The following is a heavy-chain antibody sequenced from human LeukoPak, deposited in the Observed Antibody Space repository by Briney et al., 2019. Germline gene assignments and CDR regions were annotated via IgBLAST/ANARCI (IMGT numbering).Heavy chain of an antibody. CDR1: GYTFTGYY. Sequence: GASVKVSCKASGYTFTGYYMHWLRQAPGQGLEWMGWINPNSGGTNYAQKFQGRVTMTRDTSISTAYMELSRLRSDDTAVYYCARIAGPRENIDYWGQGTLVTVSS. CDR3: ARIAGPRENIDY. V-gene: IGHV1-2*02. J-gene: IGHJ4*02. CDR2: INPNSGGT.